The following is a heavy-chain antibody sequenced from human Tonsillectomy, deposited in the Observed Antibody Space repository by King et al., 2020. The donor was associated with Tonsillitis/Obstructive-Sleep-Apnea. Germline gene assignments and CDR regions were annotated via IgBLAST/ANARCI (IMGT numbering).Heavy chain of an antibody. CDR3: ARGERQLDWYFDL. V-gene: IGHV4-59*08. Sequence: QLQESGPGLVKPSETLSLTCTVSGGSMSSYYWTWIRQPPGKGLEWIGYIYYRESTNYNPSLMSRVTISVDTSKNQFSLNLSSVTAADTAVYYCARGERQLDWYFDLWGRGTLAT. CDR1: GGSMSSYY. J-gene: IGHJ2*01. CDR2: IYYREST. D-gene: IGHD6-6*01.